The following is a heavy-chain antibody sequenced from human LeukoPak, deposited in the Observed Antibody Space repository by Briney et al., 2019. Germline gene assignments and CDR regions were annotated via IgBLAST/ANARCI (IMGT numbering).Heavy chain of an antibody. D-gene: IGHD2-15*01. CDR3: ARGGEDMDY. J-gene: IGHJ4*02. CDR2: ISSSSSYT. CDR1: GFTFNDYY. V-gene: IGHV3-11*06. Sequence: GGYLRLSCAASGFTFNDYYMSWNRQAPGQGLEWVSYISSSSSYTNYADSVKGRITISRDNAKNSLYLQMNSRRAEDTAVYYCARGGEDMDYWGQGTLVTVSS.